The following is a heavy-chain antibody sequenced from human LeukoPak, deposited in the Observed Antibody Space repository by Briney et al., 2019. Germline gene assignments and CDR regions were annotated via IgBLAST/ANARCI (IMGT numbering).Heavy chain of an antibody. D-gene: IGHD5-12*01. J-gene: IGHJ4*02. Sequence: GGSLRLSCAASGFTFSSYSMNWVRQAPGKGLEWVGRIKSKTYGGTTDYAAPVKGRFTISRDDSKNTLFLQMNSLKTEDTAVYYCTRSIIVATNEPDFDYWGQGTLVTVSS. CDR2: IKSKTYGGTT. CDR1: GFTFSSYS. V-gene: IGHV3-15*01. CDR3: TRSIIVATNEPDFDY.